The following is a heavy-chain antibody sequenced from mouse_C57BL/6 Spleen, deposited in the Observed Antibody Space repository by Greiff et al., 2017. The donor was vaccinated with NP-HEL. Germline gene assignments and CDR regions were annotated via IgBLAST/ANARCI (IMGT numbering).Heavy chain of an antibody. D-gene: IGHD3-2*02. V-gene: IGHV1-53*01. Sequence: QVHVKQPGTELVKPGASVKLSCKASGYTFTSYWMHWVKQRPGQGLEWIGNINPSNGGTNYNEKFKSKATLTVDKSSSTAYMQLSSLTSEDSAVYYCARWLDSSGYFFAYWGQGTLVTVSA. CDR3: ARWLDSSGYFFAY. CDR2: INPSNGGT. J-gene: IGHJ3*01. CDR1: GYTFTSYW.